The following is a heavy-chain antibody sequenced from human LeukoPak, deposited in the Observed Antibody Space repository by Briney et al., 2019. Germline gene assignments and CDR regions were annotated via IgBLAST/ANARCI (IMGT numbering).Heavy chain of an antibody. CDR2: IIPIFGTA. Sequence: ASVKVSCKASGGTFSSYAISWVRQAPGQGLEWMGGIIPIFGTANYAQKFQGRVTITADESTSTAYMELSSLRSEDTAVYYCARAYYGSSGYSTSYYFDYWSQGTLVTVSS. V-gene: IGHV1-69*13. J-gene: IGHJ4*02. D-gene: IGHD3-22*01. CDR3: ARAYYGSSGYSTSYYFDY. CDR1: GGTFSSYA.